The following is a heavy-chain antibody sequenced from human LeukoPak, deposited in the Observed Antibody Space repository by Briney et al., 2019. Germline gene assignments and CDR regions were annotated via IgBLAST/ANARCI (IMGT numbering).Heavy chain of an antibody. CDR1: GGSISSGSYY. Sequence: PSETLSLTCTVSGGSISSGSYYWSWIRQPAGKGLEWIVRIYTSGSTNYNPSLKSRVTISVDTSKNQFSLKLSSVTAADTAVYYCAREVPGSSGTPRVDYWGQGTLVTVSS. J-gene: IGHJ4*02. CDR2: IYTSGST. V-gene: IGHV4-61*02. CDR3: AREVPGSSGTPRVDY. D-gene: IGHD3-22*01.